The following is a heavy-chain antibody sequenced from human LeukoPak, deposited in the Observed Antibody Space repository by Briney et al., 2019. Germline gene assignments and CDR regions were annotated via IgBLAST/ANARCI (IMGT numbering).Heavy chain of an antibody. CDR3: AKDPVSGYEYYYYGVDV. V-gene: IGHV3-30*18. CDR2: ISYDGSNK. D-gene: IGHD5-12*01. J-gene: IGHJ6*02. CDR1: GFTFSSYG. Sequence: GGSLRLSCAASGFTFSSYGMHWARQAPGKGLEWVAVISYDGSNKYYADSVKGRFTISRDNSKNTLYLQMNSLRAEDTAVYYCAKDPVSGYEYYYYGVDVWGQGTTVTVSS.